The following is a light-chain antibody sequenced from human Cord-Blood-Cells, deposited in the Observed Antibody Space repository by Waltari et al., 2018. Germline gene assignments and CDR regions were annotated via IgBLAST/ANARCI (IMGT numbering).Light chain of an antibody. V-gene: IGKV4-1*01. CDR2: WAS. J-gene: IGKJ2*03. CDR3: QQYYSTPYS. CDR1: QSVLYSSNNKNY. Sequence: DIVMTQSPDSLAVSLGERATNNCKSSQSVLYSSNNKNYLAWYQQKPGQPPKLLIYWASTLESGVADRFSGSGSGTDFTVTISSLQAEDVTVYYCQQYYSTPYSFGQGTKLEIK.